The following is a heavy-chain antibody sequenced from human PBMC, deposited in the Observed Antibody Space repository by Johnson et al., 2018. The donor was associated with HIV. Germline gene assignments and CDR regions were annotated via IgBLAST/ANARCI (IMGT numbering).Heavy chain of an antibody. CDR1: GFTFSTYG. D-gene: IGHD3-10*01. CDR2: ISYDGGNK. J-gene: IGHJ3*02. CDR3: ARDPFGSGPYVAFDI. Sequence: VQLVESGGGLVQPGGSLRLSCAASGFTFSTYGMHWVRQAPGKGLEWVAVISYDGGNKYYADSVKGRFTISRDNSKNTLYLQMNSLRAEDTAVYYCARDPFGSGPYVAFDIWGQGTMVTVSS. V-gene: IGHV3-30*03.